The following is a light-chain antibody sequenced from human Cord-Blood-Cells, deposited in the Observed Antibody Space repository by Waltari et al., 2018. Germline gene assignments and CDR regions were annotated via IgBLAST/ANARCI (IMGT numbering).Light chain of an antibody. Sequence: EIVLTQSPATLSLSQGERATLSCGASQSGSSSYLAWYQQKPGLAPRLLIYDASSRATGIPDRFSGSGSGTDFTLTISRLEPEDFAVYYCQQYGSSPITFGQGTRLEIK. CDR2: DAS. V-gene: IGKV3D-20*01. CDR3: QQYGSSPIT. J-gene: IGKJ5*01. CDR1: QSGSSSY.